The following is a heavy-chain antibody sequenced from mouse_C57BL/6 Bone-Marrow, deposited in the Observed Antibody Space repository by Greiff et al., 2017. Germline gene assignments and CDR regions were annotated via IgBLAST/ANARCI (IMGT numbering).Heavy chain of an antibody. V-gene: IGHV5-4*01. J-gene: IGHJ4*01. CDR2: ISDGGSYT. CDR1: GFTFSSYA. Sequence: EVQLVESGGGLVKPGGSLKLSCAASGFTFSSYAMSWVRPTPEKRLEWVATISDGGSYTYYPDNVKGRFTISRDNAKNNLYLQMSHLKSEDTAMYYCARLNWDYAMDYWGQGTSVTVSS. D-gene: IGHD4-1*01. CDR3: ARLNWDYAMDY.